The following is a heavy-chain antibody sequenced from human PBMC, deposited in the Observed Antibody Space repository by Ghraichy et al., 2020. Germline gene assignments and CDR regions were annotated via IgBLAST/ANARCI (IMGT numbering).Heavy chain of an antibody. CDR3: ARISPSFGGVTRARVFTEFDY. J-gene: IGHJ4*02. CDR2: IYYRGNT. V-gene: IGHV4-39*01. CDR1: GGSISSSSYF. Sequence: LSLTCTVSGGSISSSSYFWGWIRQPPGKGLEWIGSIYYRGNTYYNPPLKSRVTISVDMSKNQFSLKLSSVTAADTAVYYCARISPSFGGVTRARVFTEFDYWGQGTLVTVSS. D-gene: IGHD3-16*01.